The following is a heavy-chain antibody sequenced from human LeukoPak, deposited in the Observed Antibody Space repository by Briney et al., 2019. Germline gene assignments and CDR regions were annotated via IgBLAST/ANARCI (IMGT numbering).Heavy chain of an antibody. CDR2: ISSSSSTI. CDR3: ARGFQLESTDY. J-gene: IGHJ4*02. V-gene: IGHV3-48*01. D-gene: IGHD1-1*01. CDR1: GFTFSSYS. Sequence: GGSLRLSCAASGFTFSSYSTNWVRQAAGKGLEWVSYISSSSSTIYYADSVKGRSTISRDNAKNSLYLQMNSLRAEDTAVYYCARGFQLESTDYWGQGTLVTVSS.